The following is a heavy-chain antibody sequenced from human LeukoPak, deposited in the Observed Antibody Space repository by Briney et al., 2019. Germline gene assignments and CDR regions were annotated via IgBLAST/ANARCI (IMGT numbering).Heavy chain of an antibody. CDR2: ISSSSSYI. Sequence: GGSLRLSCAASGFTFSSYSMNWVRQAPGKGLEWVSSISSSSSYIYYADSMKGRFTISRDNAKNSLYLQMNSLRAEDTAVYHCARDFPRDNDAFDIWGQGTMVTVSS. V-gene: IGHV3-21*01. J-gene: IGHJ3*02. CDR3: ARDFPRDNDAFDI. CDR1: GFTFSSYS.